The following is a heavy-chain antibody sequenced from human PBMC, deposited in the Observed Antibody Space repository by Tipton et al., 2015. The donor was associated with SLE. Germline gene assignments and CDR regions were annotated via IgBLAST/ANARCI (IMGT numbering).Heavy chain of an antibody. V-gene: IGHV4-59*12. Sequence: TLSLTCTVSGGSISSYYWGWIRQPPGKGLEWIGYIYYSGSTNYNPSLKSRVTISVDTSKNQFSLKLSSVTAADTAVYYCRQLWLRGDAFDIWGQGTMVTVSS. D-gene: IGHD5-18*01. CDR1: GGSISSYY. J-gene: IGHJ3*02. CDR2: IYYSGST. CDR3: RQLWLRGDAFDI.